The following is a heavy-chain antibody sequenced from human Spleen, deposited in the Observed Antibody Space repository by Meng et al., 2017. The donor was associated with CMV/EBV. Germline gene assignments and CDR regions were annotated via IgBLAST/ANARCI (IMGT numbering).Heavy chain of an antibody. V-gene: IGHV5-51*01. CDR3: AKHIYYYSSGSRTDYFDY. CDR2: IFPGDSDT. D-gene: IGHD3-10*01. CDR1: GYSFTSYW. J-gene: IGHJ4*02. Sequence: GESLKISCKGSGYSFTSYWIGWVRQMPGKGLEWMGIIFPGDSDTMYSPSLQGHVTMSVDKSTSTAYLQWSSLKASDTAMYYCAKHIYYYSSGSRTDYFDYWGQGTQVTVSS.